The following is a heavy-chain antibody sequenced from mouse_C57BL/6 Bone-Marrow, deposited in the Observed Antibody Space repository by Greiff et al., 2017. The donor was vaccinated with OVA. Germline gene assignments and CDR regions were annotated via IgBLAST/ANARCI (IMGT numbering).Heavy chain of an antibody. CDR2: IYPRSGNT. D-gene: IGHD2-3*01. V-gene: IGHV1-81*01. CDR3: ARWEWLLRDYAMDY. CDR1: GYTFTSYG. Sequence: VKLQESGAELARPGASVKLSCKASGYTFTSYGISWVKQRTGQGLEWIGEIYPRSGNTYYNEKFKGKATLTADKSSSPAYMELRSLTSEDSAVYFCARWEWLLRDYAMDYWGQGTSVTVSS. J-gene: IGHJ4*01.